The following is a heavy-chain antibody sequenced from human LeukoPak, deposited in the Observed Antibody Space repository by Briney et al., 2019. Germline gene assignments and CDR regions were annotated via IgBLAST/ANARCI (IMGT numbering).Heavy chain of an antibody. Sequence: GRSLRLSCAASGFTFSSYSINWVRQAPGKGLEWVSSISSSSSFIYYADSVKGRFTISRDNAKNSLYLQMNSLRAEDTAVYYCATDKTPVTWYFDLWGRGTLVTVS. CDR1: GFTFSSYS. V-gene: IGHV3-21*06. CDR2: ISSSSSFI. D-gene: IGHD4-17*01. CDR3: ATDKTPVTWYFDL. J-gene: IGHJ2*01.